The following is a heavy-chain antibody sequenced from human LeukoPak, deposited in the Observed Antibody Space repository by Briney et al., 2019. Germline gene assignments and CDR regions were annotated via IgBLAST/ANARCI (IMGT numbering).Heavy chain of an antibody. J-gene: IGHJ5*02. CDR2: ISAYNGNT. CDR3: AREVDSADIVVVPAPPAFDP. CDR1: GYTFTSYG. V-gene: IGHV1-18*01. D-gene: IGHD2-2*01. Sequence: ASVKVSCKASGYTFTSYGISWVRQAPGQGLEWMGWISAYNGNTNYAQKLQGRVTMTTDTSTSTAYMELRSLRSDDTAVYYCAREVDSADIVVVPAPPAFDPWGQGTLVTVSS.